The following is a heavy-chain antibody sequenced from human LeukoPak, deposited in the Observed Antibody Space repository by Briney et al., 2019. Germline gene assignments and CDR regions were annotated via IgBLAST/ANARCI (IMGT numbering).Heavy chain of an antibody. CDR3: ARDPSPFWSGCYFDY. CDR2: ISGHGGST. J-gene: IGHJ4*02. D-gene: IGHD3-3*01. CDR1: GFTFSTYA. Sequence: PGGSLRLSCAASGFTFSTYAMHWVRQAPGKGLEYASAISGHGGSTYYANSVKGRFTISRDNSKNTLYLQMGSLRGEDMAVYYCARDPSPFWSGCYFDYWGQGTLVTVSS. V-gene: IGHV3-64*01.